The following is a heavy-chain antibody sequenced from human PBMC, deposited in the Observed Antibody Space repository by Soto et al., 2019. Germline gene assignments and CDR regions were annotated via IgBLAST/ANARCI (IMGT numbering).Heavy chain of an antibody. V-gene: IGHV3-23*01. CDR2: ITDSGGST. CDR1: GFTFSNYA. CDR3: ARPYGGKIGDAFDV. Sequence: EVQLLESGGGLVQPGGSLRLSCAASGFTFSNYAMGWVRQAPGKGLEWVSTITDSGGSTYYTPSVKGRFAVSSDNSKNTLYLEVNSLRAEDTAVYFCARPYGGKIGDAFDVWGQGTVVTVSS. D-gene: IGHD2-15*01. J-gene: IGHJ3*01.